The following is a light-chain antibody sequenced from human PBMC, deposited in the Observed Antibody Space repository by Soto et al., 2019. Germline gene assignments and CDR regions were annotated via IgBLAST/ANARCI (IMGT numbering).Light chain of an antibody. Sequence: DIQMTQSPSSLSASVGDRVTITCRASQGITNYLAWYQQKPGKVPKLLIYGASNLETGVPSRFSGSGSGTDFTFTISSLQAEDIATYFCQQYDSVSTFGQGTRLE. CDR2: GAS. V-gene: IGKV1-33*01. CDR1: QGITNY. CDR3: QQYDSVST. J-gene: IGKJ5*01.